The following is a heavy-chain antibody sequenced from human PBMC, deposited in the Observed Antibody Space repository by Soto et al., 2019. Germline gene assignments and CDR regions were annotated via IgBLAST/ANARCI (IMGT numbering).Heavy chain of an antibody. CDR2: IKQDGSEK. D-gene: IGHD5-12*01. CDR1: GFTFSSYW. Sequence: EVQLVESGGGLVQPGGSLRLSCAASGFTFSSYWMSWVRQAPGQGLAWVANIKQDGSEKCYVDSVKGRFTISRDNAKHSLYLQMNSLRAEDTAVYYCARIIRDIVSTINGDSWGQGPLVVFSS. J-gene: IGHJ4*02. CDR3: ARIIRDIVSTINGDS. V-gene: IGHV3-7*05.